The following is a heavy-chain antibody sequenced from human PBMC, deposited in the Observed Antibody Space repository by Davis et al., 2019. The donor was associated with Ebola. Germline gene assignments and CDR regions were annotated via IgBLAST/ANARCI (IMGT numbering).Heavy chain of an antibody. V-gene: IGHV1-18*04. CDR1: GYTFTGYY. D-gene: IGHD2-21*01. Sequence: AASVKVSCKASGYTFTGYYMHWVRQAPGQGLEWMGWISAYNGNTNYAQKLQGRVTMTTDTSTSTAYMELRSLRSDDTAVYYCARRRDYDAFDIWGQGTMVTVSS. CDR2: ISAYNGNT. CDR3: ARRRDYDAFDI. J-gene: IGHJ3*02.